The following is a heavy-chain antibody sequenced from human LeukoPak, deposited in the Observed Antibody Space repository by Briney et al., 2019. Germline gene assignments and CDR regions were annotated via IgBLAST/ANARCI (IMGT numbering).Heavy chain of an antibody. CDR1: GYTFTGYY. CDR3: AREYGYNSRENWFDP. Sequence: GASVKVSCKASGYTFTGYYMHWVRQAPGQGLEWMGWINPNSGGTNYAQKFQGRVTMTRDTSISTAYMELSRLRSDDTAVYYCAREYGYNSRENWFDPWGQGTLVTVSS. D-gene: IGHD5-24*01. J-gene: IGHJ5*02. V-gene: IGHV1-2*02. CDR2: INPNSGGT.